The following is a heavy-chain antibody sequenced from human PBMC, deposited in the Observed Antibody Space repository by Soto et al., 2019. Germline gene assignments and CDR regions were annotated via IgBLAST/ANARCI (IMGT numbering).Heavy chain of an antibody. Sequence: VASVKVSCKASGGTFSSYAISWVRQAPGQGLEWMGGIIPIVGTANYAQKFQGRVTITADESTSTAYMELSSLRSEDTAVYYCAREAGVRGVIKYYYYYGMDVWGQGTTVTVSS. J-gene: IGHJ6*02. CDR1: GGTFSSYA. D-gene: IGHD3-10*01. CDR3: AREAGVRGVIKYYYYYGMDV. V-gene: IGHV1-69*13. CDR2: IIPIVGTA.